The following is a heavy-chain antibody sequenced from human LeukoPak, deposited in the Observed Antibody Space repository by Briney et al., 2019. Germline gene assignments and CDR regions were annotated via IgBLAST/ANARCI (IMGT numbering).Heavy chain of an antibody. V-gene: IGHV3-21*01. CDR1: GFTFSSYS. J-gene: IGHJ6*02. Sequence: GGSLRLSCAASGFTFSSYSMNWVRQAPGKGLEGVSSISSNSSYIYYADSVKGRFTISRDNAKNSLYLQMNSLRAEDTAVYYCARDREGQWPIPYYYYGMDVWGQGTTVNVSS. D-gene: IGHD6-19*01. CDR3: ARDREGQWPIPYYYYGMDV. CDR2: ISSNSSYI.